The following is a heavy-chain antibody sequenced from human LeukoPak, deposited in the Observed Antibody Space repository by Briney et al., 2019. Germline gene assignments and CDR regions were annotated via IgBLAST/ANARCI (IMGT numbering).Heavy chain of an antibody. CDR2: MNWNGVTT. CDR3: AKSRSDYYYYGMDV. CDR1: GFTFADYG. V-gene: IGHV3-20*04. J-gene: IGHJ6*02. Sequence: PGGSLRLSCAASGFTFADYGMNWVRQVPGKGLEWVSGMNWNGVTTGYADSVRGRFTISRDNARNSLYLQMNSLRAEDTALYYCAKSRSDYYYYGMDVWGQGTTVTVSS.